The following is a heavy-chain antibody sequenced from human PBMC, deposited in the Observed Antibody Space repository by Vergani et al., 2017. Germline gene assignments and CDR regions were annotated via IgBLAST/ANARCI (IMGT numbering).Heavy chain of an antibody. D-gene: IGHD6-13*01. V-gene: IGHV1-46*01. Sequence: QVQLVQSGAEVKKPGASVKVSCKASGYTFTSYYMHWVRQAPGQGLEWMGIINPSGGSTSYAQKFQGRVTMTRDTSISTAYMELSRLRSDDTAVYYCAGGDSSSWYDHFDYWGQGTLVTVSS. J-gene: IGHJ4*02. CDR3: AGGDSSSWYDHFDY. CDR2: INPSGGST. CDR1: GYTFTSYY.